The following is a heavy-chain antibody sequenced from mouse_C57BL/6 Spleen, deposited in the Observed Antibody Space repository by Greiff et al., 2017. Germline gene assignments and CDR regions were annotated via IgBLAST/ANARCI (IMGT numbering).Heavy chain of an antibody. V-gene: IGHV1-81*01. D-gene: IGHD2-4*01. J-gene: IGHJ2*01. CDR1: GYTFTSYG. Sequence: QVQLQQSGAELARPGASVKLSCKASGYTFTSYGISWVKQRTGQGLEWIGEIYPRSGNTYYNEKFKGKATLTADKSYSTAYMELRSLTSEDSAVYFCARSEVYDYDCLLFDFWGQGTTLTVAS. CDR3: ARSEVYDYDCLLFDF. CDR2: IYPRSGNT.